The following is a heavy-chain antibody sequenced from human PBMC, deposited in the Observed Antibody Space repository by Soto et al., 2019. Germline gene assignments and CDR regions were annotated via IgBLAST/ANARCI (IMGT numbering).Heavy chain of an antibody. V-gene: IGHV1-18*01. D-gene: IGHD4-17*01. J-gene: IGHJ5*02. CDR2: ISAYNGNT. Sequence: QVQLVQSGAEVKKPGASVKVSCKASGYTFTSYGISWVRQAPGQGLEWMGWISAYNGNTNYAQKLQGRVTMITDTSTSTDYMELRGLRSDDTAVYYCARAEKTVTTLRKGIDPWGQGALVTVSS. CDR3: ARAEKTVTTLRKGIDP. CDR1: GYTFTSYG.